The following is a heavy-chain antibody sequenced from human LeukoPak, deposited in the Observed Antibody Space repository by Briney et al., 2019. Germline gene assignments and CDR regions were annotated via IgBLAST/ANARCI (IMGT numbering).Heavy chain of an antibody. CDR1: GGTFSSYT. CDR2: IIPIFGTA. J-gene: IGHJ5*02. D-gene: IGHD2-2*02. Sequence: ASVKVSCKASGGTFSSYTISWVRQAPGQGLEWMGGIIPIFGTANYAQKFQGRVTITTDESTSTAYMELSSLRSEDTAVYYCARGLYCSSTSCYSGGYWFDPWGQGTLVTVSS. V-gene: IGHV1-69*05. CDR3: ARGLYCSSTSCYSGGYWFDP.